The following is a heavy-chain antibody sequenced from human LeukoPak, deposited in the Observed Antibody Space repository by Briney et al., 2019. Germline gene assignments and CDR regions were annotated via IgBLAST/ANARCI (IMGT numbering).Heavy chain of an antibody. J-gene: IGHJ6*03. CDR2: MNPNSGNT. Sequence: ASVKVSCKASGYTFTSYYMHWVRQATGQGLEWMGWMNPNSGNTGYAQKFQGRVTITRNTSISTAYMELSSLRSEDTAVYYCAREAQTTVTTKAYYYYYYMDVWGKGTTVTVSS. CDR1: GYTFTSYY. V-gene: IGHV1-8*02. D-gene: IGHD4-17*01. CDR3: AREAQTTVTTKAYYYYYYMDV.